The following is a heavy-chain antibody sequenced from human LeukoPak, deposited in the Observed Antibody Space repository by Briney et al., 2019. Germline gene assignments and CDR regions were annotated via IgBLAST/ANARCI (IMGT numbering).Heavy chain of an antibody. Sequence: GGSLRLSCVASGFTFSSYAMSWVRQASGKGLEWVSGISWNSGSIGYADPVKGRFTISRDNAKNSLYLQMNSLRAEDTALYYCAKGATIANFDYWGQGTLVTVSS. CDR3: AKGATIANFDY. J-gene: IGHJ4*02. D-gene: IGHD6-13*01. V-gene: IGHV3-9*01. CDR1: GFTFSSYA. CDR2: ISWNSGSI.